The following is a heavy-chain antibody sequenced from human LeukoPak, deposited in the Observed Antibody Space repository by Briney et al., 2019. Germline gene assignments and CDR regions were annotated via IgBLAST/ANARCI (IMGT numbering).Heavy chain of an antibody. CDR1: GFTFDNYA. CDR3: ARGPRGSFDY. D-gene: IGHD3-16*01. CDR2: ISWNSGSI. Sequence: GGSLRLSCAASGFTFDNYAMHWVRQAPGKGLEWVSNISWNSGSIGYADSVKGRFTISRDNAKISLYLQMNSLRAEDTAVYYCARGPRGSFDYWGQGTLVTVSS. J-gene: IGHJ4*02. V-gene: IGHV3-9*01.